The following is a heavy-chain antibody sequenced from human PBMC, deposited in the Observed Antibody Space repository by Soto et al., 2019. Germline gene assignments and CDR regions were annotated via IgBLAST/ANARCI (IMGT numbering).Heavy chain of an antibody. V-gene: IGHV1-18*01. Sequence: ASVKVSCKASGYTFTSYCISWVLQAPGQGLEWMGWISAYNGNTNYAQKLQGRVTMTTDTSTSTAYMELRSLRSDDTAVYYCARSYDFWSGYYAPFDYWGQGTLVTVSS. CDR3: ARSYDFWSGYYAPFDY. J-gene: IGHJ4*02. CDR2: ISAYNGNT. D-gene: IGHD3-3*01. CDR1: GYTFTSYC.